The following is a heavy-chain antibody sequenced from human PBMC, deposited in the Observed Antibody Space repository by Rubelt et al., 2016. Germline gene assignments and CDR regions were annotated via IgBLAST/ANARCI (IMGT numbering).Heavy chain of an antibody. CDR2: INHSGST. Sequence: QVQLQQWGAGLLKPSETLSLTCAVYGGSFSGYYWSWIRQPPGKGLEWIGEINHSGSTNYNPSLKSRVTISEDTSKNQFSLKLSAVTAADTAVYYCARRNGYSSGWYSIRGAFDIWGQGTMVTVSS. V-gene: IGHV4-34*01. CDR1: GGSFSGYY. J-gene: IGHJ3*02. D-gene: IGHD6-19*01. CDR3: ARRNGYSSGWYSIRGAFDI.